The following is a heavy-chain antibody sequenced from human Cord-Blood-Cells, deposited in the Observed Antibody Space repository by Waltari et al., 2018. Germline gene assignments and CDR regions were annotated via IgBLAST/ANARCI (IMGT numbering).Heavy chain of an antibody. Sequence: QVQLVESGGGVVQPGRSLRLPCAASGFTFSSYAMPWVRQAPGKGLEWVAVISYDGSNKYYADSVKGRFTISRDNSKNTLYLQMNSLRAEDTAVYYCARGIAAAPNDAFDIWGQGTMVTVSS. J-gene: IGHJ3*02. CDR1: GFTFSSYA. CDR3: ARGIAAAPNDAFDI. CDR2: ISYDGSNK. D-gene: IGHD6-13*01. V-gene: IGHV3-30-3*01.